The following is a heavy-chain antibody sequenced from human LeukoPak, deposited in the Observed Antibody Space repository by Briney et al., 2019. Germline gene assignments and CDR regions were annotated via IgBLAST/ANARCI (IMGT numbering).Heavy chain of an antibody. CDR2: ISGSGGST. Sequence: PGGSLRLSCAASGFTFSSYAMRWVRQAPGKVLEWVSAISGSGGSTYYADSVKGRFTISRDNAKNSLYLQMNSLRAEDTALYYCARVGRDSASWYGDFWGQGTLVTVSS. D-gene: IGHD6-13*01. CDR1: GFTFSSYA. J-gene: IGHJ4*02. CDR3: ARVGRDSASWYGDF. V-gene: IGHV3-23*01.